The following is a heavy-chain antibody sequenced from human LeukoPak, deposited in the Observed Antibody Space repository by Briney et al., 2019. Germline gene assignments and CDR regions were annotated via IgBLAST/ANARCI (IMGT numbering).Heavy chain of an antibody. J-gene: IGHJ1*01. CDR1: GGSFSGYY. V-gene: IGHV4-34*01. CDR2: INHSGST. D-gene: IGHD3-22*01. CDR3: AREFWENDSSGYLQYFQH. Sequence: SETLSLTCAVYGGSFSGYYWSWIRQPPGKGLEWIGEINHSGSTNYNPSLKSRVTISVDTSKNQFSLKLSSVTAADTAVCYCAREFWENDSSGYLQYFQHWGQGTLVTVSS.